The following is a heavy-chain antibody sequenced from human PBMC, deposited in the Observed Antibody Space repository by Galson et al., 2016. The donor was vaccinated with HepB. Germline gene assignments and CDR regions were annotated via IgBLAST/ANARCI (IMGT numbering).Heavy chain of an antibody. V-gene: IGHV1-18*01. J-gene: IGHJ6*02. CDR1: GYTFINYG. Sequence: SVKVSCKASGYTFINYGINWVRQAPGQGLEWMGWISGYNGNTNYAENLQGRGTMTTDTSTSTAYLELRSLRSDDTAVYYCARDAYDCSSTSCYPYFYYGVDVWGQGTTVTVSS. CDR2: ISGYNGNT. D-gene: IGHD2-2*01. CDR3: ARDAYDCSSTSCYPYFYYGVDV.